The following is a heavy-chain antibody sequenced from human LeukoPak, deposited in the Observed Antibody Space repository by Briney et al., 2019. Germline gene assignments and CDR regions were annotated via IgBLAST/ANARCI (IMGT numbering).Heavy chain of an antibody. V-gene: IGHV4-59*08. CDR3: ARRVPGPRGYSYGYLSYYFDY. D-gene: IGHD5-18*01. CDR1: GGSFSGYY. Sequence: SETLSLTCAVYGGSFSGYYWSWIRQPPGKGLEWIGYIYYSGSTNYNPSLKSRVTISVDTSKNQFSLKLSSVTAADTAVYYCARRVPGPRGYSYGYLSYYFDYWGQGTLVTVSS. CDR2: IYYSGST. J-gene: IGHJ4*01.